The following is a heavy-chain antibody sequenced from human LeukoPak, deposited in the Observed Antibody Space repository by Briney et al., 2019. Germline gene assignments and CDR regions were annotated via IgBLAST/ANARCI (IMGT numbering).Heavy chain of an antibody. Sequence: GGSLRLACAASGFTFSDYSMNWVRQAPGKGLEWVSAISYSSSYIYSADSVKGRFTISRDNAKNSLYLQMNSLRAEDTAVYYCARTYYYDSSGHLDYWGQGTLVTVSS. V-gene: IGHV3-21*01. CDR1: GFTFSDYS. CDR2: ISYSSSYI. CDR3: ARTYYYDSSGHLDY. D-gene: IGHD3-22*01. J-gene: IGHJ4*02.